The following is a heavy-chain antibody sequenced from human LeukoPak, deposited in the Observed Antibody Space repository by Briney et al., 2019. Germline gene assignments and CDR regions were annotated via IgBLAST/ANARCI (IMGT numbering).Heavy chain of an antibody. V-gene: IGHV3-7*01. Sequence: GGSLRLSCAASGFTFSSYWMSWVRQAPGKGLEWVGNIKQDGSEKYYVDSVKGRFTISRDNARNSLYLQMNSLRAEDTAVYYCARGNYASGSYYGAFDIWGQGTMVTVSS. CDR3: ARGNYASGSYYGAFDI. CDR2: IKQDGSEK. J-gene: IGHJ3*02. D-gene: IGHD3-10*01. CDR1: GFTFSSYW.